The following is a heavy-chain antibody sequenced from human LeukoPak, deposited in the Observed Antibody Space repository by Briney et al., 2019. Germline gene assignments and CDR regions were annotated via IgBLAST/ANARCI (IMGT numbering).Heavy chain of an antibody. CDR2: IRNRANNYAT. Sequence: GGSLRLSCEASVFTFSDSAIHWVRQAPGKGLEWVGRIRNRANNYATVYSASVEGRFSMSRDDSKNTAYLQMNSLKTEDTAIYYCSGYDYGMDGWGQGTTVTVSS. V-gene: IGHV3-73*01. CDR3: SGYDYGMDG. CDR1: VFTFSDSA. J-gene: IGHJ6*02.